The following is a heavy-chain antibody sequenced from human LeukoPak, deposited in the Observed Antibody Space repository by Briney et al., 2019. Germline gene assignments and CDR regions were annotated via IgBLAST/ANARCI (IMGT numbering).Heavy chain of an antibody. Sequence: PSETLSLTCTVSGGSISSRIDYWGWIRQPPGKGLEWIGSIYYSGSTYYNPSLKSRVTISVDTSKSQFSLKLSSVTAADTAVYYCARRTSNIVVVAGFDYWGQGTQVTVSS. CDR1: GGSISSRIDY. CDR3: ARRTSNIVVVAGFDY. D-gene: IGHD3-22*01. CDR2: IYYSGST. J-gene: IGHJ4*02. V-gene: IGHV4-39*01.